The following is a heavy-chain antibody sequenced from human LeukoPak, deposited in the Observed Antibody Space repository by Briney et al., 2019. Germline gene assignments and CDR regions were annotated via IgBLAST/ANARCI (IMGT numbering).Heavy chain of an antibody. V-gene: IGHV4-59*01. CDR3: AREAYDSSGLVRDALDI. CDR1: GGSISSYY. J-gene: IGHJ3*02. Sequence: SETLSLTWTVSGGSISSYYWSWIRQPPGKGLEWIGFIYYSGSTNYNPSLKSRVTISVDTSKNQFSLKLSSVTAADTAVYYCAREAYDSSGLVRDALDIWGQGTMVTVSS. CDR2: IYYSGST. D-gene: IGHD3-22*01.